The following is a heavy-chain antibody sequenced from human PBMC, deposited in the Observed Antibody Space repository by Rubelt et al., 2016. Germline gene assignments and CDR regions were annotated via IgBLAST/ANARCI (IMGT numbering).Heavy chain of an antibody. CDR3: ASQSSSGWYAFDI. V-gene: IGHV4-34*01. J-gene: IGHJ3*02. CDR2: INHSGST. CDR1: GGSFSGYY. Sequence: VQLQQWGAGLLKPSETLSLTCAVYGGSFSGYYWCWIRQPPGKGLEWIGEINHSGSTNYNPSLKSRVTISVATSKNQFSLKLSSVTTADTAVYYCASQSSSGWYAFDIWGQGTMVTVSS. D-gene: IGHD6-19*01.